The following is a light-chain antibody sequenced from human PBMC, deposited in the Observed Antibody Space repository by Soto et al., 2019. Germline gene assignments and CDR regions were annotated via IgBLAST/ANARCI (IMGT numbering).Light chain of an antibody. J-gene: IGKJ1*01. CDR3: QQYNYWRT. CDR1: QSVSSN. V-gene: IGKV3-15*01. CDR2: GAS. Sequence: EIVMTQSPATLSVSTGERATLSCRASQSVSSNLAWYQQKPGQAPRLLIYGASTRATGIPARFSGSGSGTEFTLTISSLQSEDFAVYYCQQYNYWRTFGQGTKVEVK.